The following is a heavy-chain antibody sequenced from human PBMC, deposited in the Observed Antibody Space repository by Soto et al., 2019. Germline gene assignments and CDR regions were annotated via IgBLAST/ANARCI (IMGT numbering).Heavy chain of an antibody. D-gene: IGHD5-18*01. Sequence: QVQLVQSGAEVKKPGSSVKDSCKASGGTFSSYTISWVRQAPGQGLEWMGRIIPILGIANYAQKFQGRVTITADKSTSTAYMELSSLRSEDTAVYYCARLVDTADFDYWGQGTLVTVSS. CDR3: ARLVDTADFDY. CDR2: IIPILGIA. J-gene: IGHJ4*02. CDR1: GGTFSSYT. V-gene: IGHV1-69*02.